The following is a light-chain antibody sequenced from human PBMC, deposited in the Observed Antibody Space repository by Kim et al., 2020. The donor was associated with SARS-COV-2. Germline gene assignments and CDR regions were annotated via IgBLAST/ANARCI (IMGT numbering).Light chain of an antibody. CDR1: QTIHSW. Sequence: VSIRDRVTKTRRARQTIHSWLAWYPQKPGKAPKLLIYTASTLQSGVPSRFSGSNSETELSHPISSLQPDDFAIYFCQHYNDYPLTFRRRTQVDIK. J-gene: IGKJ4*01. CDR3: QHYNDYPLT. CDR2: TAS. V-gene: IGKV1-5*03.